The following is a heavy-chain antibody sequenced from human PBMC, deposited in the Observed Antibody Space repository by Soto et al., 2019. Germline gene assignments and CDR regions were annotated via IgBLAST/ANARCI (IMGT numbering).Heavy chain of an antibody. CDR2: IWNDGSNK. CDR1: GFTFRSYA. CDR3: ARANRSFDFDL. V-gene: IGHV3-33*01. J-gene: IGHJ4*02. D-gene: IGHD1-26*01. Sequence: QVQLVESGGGVVQPGRSLRLSCAASGFTFRSYATHWVRQAPGKGLEWVALIWNDGSNKYYADSVKGRFTISRDNSKNTLYLQMNSLRADDTAVFYCARANRSFDFDLWGQGTLVTVSS.